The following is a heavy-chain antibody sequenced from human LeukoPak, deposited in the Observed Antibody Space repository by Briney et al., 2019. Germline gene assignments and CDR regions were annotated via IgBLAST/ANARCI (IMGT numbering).Heavy chain of an antibody. CDR1: GGTFSSYA. CDR2: IIPIFGTA. V-gene: IGHV1-69*06. D-gene: IGHD2-21*02. J-gene: IGHJ6*03. Sequence: SVKVSCKASGGTFSSYAISWVRQAPGQGLEWMGGIIPIFGTANYAQKFQGRVTITADKSTSTAYMELSSLRSEDTAVYYCASNLLAYCGGDCYSDYYYYYMDVWGKGTTVTVSS. CDR3: ASNLLAYCGGDCYSDYYYYYMDV.